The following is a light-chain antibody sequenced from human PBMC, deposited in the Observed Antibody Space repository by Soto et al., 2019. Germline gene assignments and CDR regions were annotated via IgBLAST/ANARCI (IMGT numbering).Light chain of an antibody. V-gene: IGKV3-11*01. J-gene: IGKJ4*01. Sequence: EIVLTQSPVTLSFSRGERATLSCRASQSVSSYLAWYQQKPGQAHRLLIYDASNRATGIPARFSGSGSGTDFTLTITSLEPEDFAVYYCQHRSNWLAFGGGTKVDIK. CDR1: QSVSSY. CDR2: DAS. CDR3: QHRSNWLA.